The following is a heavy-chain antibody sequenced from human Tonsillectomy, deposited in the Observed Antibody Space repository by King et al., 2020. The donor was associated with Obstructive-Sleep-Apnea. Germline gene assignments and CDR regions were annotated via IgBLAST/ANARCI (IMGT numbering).Heavy chain of an antibody. Sequence: FQLVQSGAEVRKPVASVKVSCKASGYTFTDYGISWVRQAPGQGLEWMGWISPNNGNTNYARRVLGRGTMTTDTSTTTAYMELRSLGSDAAAGYRCARGLLGCTASNCYFPFAYWGQGTLVTVSA. D-gene: IGHD2-21*01. J-gene: IGHJ4*02. CDR2: ISPNNGNT. CDR1: GYTFTDYG. CDR3: ARGLLGCTASNCYFPFAY. V-gene: IGHV1-18*04.